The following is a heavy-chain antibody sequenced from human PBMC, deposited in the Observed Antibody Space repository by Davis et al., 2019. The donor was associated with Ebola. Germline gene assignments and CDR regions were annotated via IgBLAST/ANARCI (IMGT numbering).Heavy chain of an antibody. CDR1: GGSISSSSYY. Sequence: SETLSLTCTVSGGSISSSSYYWGWIRQPPGKGLEWIGSIYYSGSTYYNPSLKSRVTISVDTSKNQFSLKLSSVTAADTAVYYCARGPLYYYGSGSYYFYWGQGTLVTVSS. V-gene: IGHV4-39*07. J-gene: IGHJ4*02. D-gene: IGHD3-10*01. CDR2: IYYSGST. CDR3: ARGPLYYYGSGSYYFY.